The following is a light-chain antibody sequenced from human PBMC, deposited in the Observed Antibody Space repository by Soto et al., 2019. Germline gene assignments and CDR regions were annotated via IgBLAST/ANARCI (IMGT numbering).Light chain of an antibody. J-gene: IGKJ5*01. Sequence: DTQLTQSPSFLSPSLGESVTITGRASQVISTSLAWYQVKPGKAPKLLIYAASTLESGVPSRFSATVSGTEFSLTITSLQPEDFATYYCQQLFDSPITFGQGTRLEIK. V-gene: IGKV1-9*01. CDR1: QVISTS. CDR3: QQLFDSPIT. CDR2: AAS.